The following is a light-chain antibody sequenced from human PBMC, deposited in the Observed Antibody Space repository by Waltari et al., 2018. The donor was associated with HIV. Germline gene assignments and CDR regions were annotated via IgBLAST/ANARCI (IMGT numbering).Light chain of an antibody. J-gene: IGLJ2*01. V-gene: IGLV2-14*01. CDR1: SSHVGGYNY. Sequence: QSALTQPASVSGSPGPSITISCTGTSSHVGGYNYVPWYQQHPGKAPKLMIYEVSNRPSGVSNRFSGSKSGNTASLTISGLQAEDEADYYCSSYTSSSTLVFGGGTKLTVL. CDR3: SSYTSSSTLV. CDR2: EVS.